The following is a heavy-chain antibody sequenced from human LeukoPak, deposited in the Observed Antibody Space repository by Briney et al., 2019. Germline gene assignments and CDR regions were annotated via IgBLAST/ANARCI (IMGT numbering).Heavy chain of an antibody. CDR1: GGSISSSSYY. CDR3: ARDTTGTDYYYYYMDV. Sequence: SETLPLTCTVSGGSISSSSYYWGWIRQPPGKGLEWIGSIYYSGSTYYSPSLKSRITISVDTSKNQFSLELSSVTAADTAVYYCARDTTGTDYYYYYMDVWGKGTTVTVSS. CDR2: IYYSGST. J-gene: IGHJ6*03. D-gene: IGHD1-1*01. V-gene: IGHV4-39*07.